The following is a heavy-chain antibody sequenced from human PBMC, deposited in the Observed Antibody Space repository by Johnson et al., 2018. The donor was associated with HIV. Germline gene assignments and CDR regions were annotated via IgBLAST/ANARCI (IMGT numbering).Heavy chain of an antibody. CDR1: GFIFSNAW. CDR2: ISGSGTSS. J-gene: IGHJ3*02. V-gene: IGHV3-11*01. D-gene: IGHD2-21*01. CDR3: ARDGYSGGFDI. Sequence: QVQLVESGGGLVKPGGSLRLSCAASGFIFSNAWMSWVRQAPGTGLEWVSAISGSGTSSYYADSVKGRLTISRDNAKNSLYLQMNSLKTEDTAVYYCARDGYSGGFDIWGQGTMVTVSS.